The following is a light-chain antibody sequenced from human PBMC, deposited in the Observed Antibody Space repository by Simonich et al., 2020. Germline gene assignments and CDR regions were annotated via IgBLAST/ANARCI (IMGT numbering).Light chain of an antibody. CDR1: SSDVGGYNY. CDR3: CSYAGSSTFV. V-gene: IGLV2-23*03. J-gene: IGLJ2*01. Sequence: QSALTQPRSVSGSPGQSVTISCTGTSSDVGGYNYVSWYQQHPGKAPKLMIYEGSKRTSGVSNRFSGSKSGNTASLTISGLQAEDEADYYCCSYAGSSTFVFGGGTKLTVL. CDR2: EGS.